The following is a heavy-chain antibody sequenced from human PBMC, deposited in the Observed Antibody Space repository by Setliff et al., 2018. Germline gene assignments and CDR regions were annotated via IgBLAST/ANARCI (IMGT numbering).Heavy chain of an antibody. Sequence: PSETLSLTCAVYGGSFSTYYGIWIRQPPGKGLEWIGSIYHSGSTYYNPSLKSRVTISVDTSKNQFSLKLSSVAAAATAVYYCARSGGRCSGGSCPSGEYWGQGTLVTVSS. J-gene: IGHJ4*02. D-gene: IGHD2-15*01. CDR1: GGSFSTYY. V-gene: IGHV4-34*01. CDR3: ARSGGRCSGGSCPSGEY. CDR2: IYHSGST.